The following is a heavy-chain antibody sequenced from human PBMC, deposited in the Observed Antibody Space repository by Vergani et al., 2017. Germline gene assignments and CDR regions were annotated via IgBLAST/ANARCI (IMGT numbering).Heavy chain of an antibody. D-gene: IGHD6-19*01. J-gene: IGHJ5*02. CDR3: ARGPGLTQWLVRWFDP. Sequence: QVQLQESGPGLVKPSQTLSLTCTVSGGSISSGDYYWSWIRQPPGKGLEWIGYIYYSGSTYYNPSLKSRVTISVDTSKNQFSLKLSSVTAADTAVYYCARGPGLTQWLVRWFDPWGQGTLVTVSS. CDR1: GGSISSGDYY. V-gene: IGHV4-30-4*08. CDR2: IYYSGST.